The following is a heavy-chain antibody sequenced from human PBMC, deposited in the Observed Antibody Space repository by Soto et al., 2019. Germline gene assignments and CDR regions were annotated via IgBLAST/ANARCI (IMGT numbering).Heavy chain of an antibody. CDR2: ISADNGNT. D-gene: IGHD5-12*01. Sequence: QVQLVQSGGEVKKPGASVKVSCKASGYTFTIYGINWVRQAPGQGLEWMGWISADNGNTNYAQKLQGRVTMTTDTSTSTAYLALRSLRSAATAVYYCARALGYSGYAGMDVWGQGTTVTVSS. CDR3: ARALGYSGYAGMDV. J-gene: IGHJ6*02. V-gene: IGHV1-18*01. CDR1: GYTFTIYG.